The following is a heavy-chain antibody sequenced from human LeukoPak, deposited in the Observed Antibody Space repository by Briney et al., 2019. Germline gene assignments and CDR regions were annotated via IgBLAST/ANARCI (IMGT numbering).Heavy chain of an antibody. J-gene: IGHJ4*02. CDR3: AKFYGDYDFDY. CDR1: GGSFSGYY. V-gene: IGHV3-23*01. CDR2: ISGSGGST. D-gene: IGHD4-17*01. Sequence: ETLSLTCAVYGGSFSGYYWSWIRQPPGKGLEWVSAISGSGGSTYYADSVKGRFTISRDNSKNTLYLQMNSLRAEDTAVYYCAKFYGDYDFDYWGQGTLVTVSS.